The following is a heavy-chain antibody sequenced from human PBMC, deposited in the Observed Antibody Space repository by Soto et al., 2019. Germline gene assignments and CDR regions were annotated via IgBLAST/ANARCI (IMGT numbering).Heavy chain of an antibody. D-gene: IGHD2-21*02. Sequence: QVQLVQSGAKVKKPGSSVKVSCKASGGTFNTYAISWVRQAPGQGLEWMGVIVPVLGTTNYAQRFQGRVTISADESTTTAYMELSSLRSEDTAVYYCARGRVVTAIPYYYYSMDVWGQGTTVTVSS. CDR2: IVPVLGTT. CDR1: GGTFNTYA. V-gene: IGHV1-69*01. J-gene: IGHJ6*02. CDR3: ARGRVVTAIPYYYYSMDV.